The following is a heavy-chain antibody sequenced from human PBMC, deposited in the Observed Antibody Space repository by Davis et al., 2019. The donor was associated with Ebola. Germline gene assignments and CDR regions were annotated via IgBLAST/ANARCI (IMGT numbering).Heavy chain of an antibody. Sequence: GESLKISCAGSGLTLSDHYVDWVRQAPGKGLEWIGRSRNRAKSYTTEYAASVTGRFTISRDDSKNSLYLQMNSLKTEDTAVYYCAKDSSSWYKGFDPWGQGTLVTVSS. CDR2: SRNRAKSYTT. V-gene: IGHV3-72*01. CDR3: AKDSSSWYKGFDP. D-gene: IGHD6-13*01. J-gene: IGHJ5*02. CDR1: GLTLSDHY.